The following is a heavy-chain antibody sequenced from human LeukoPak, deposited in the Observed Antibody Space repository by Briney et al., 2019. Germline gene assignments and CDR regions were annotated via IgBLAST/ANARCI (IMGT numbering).Heavy chain of an antibody. D-gene: IGHD4-11*01. J-gene: IGHJ4*02. Sequence: GGSLRLSCAASGFTFSSYWMNWARQAPGKGLQWVAVISYDGNTIHYADSVKGRFIISRDTSKNTLYLQMNSLRAEDTAVYYCARSGGLQKFDYWGQGTLVTVSS. CDR2: ISYDGNTI. V-gene: IGHV3-30-3*01. CDR3: ARSGGLQKFDY. CDR1: GFTFSSYW.